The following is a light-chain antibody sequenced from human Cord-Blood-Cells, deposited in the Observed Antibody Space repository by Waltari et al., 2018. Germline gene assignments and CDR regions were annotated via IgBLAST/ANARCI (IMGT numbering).Light chain of an antibody. Sequence: QSALTQPASVSGSPGQSITISCTGTSSDVGGYNYVSWYQQHPGKAPKLMIHEVSKRPSVGASRFCGSKSVNTASLTISGLQADDEADYYCSSYTSSSPLVVFGGGTKLTVL. CDR3: SSYTSSSPLVV. CDR2: EVS. J-gene: IGLJ2*01. V-gene: IGLV2-14*01. CDR1: SSDVGGYNY.